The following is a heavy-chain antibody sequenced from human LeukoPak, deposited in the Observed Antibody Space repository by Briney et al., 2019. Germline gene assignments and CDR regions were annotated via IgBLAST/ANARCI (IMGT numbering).Heavy chain of an antibody. CDR1: GLTFSVFW. D-gene: IGHD7-27*01. V-gene: IGHV3-74*01. Sequence: PGGSLRLSCAASGLTFSVFWMHWVRQAPGTGPVWVSRISPDGSTTSYADSVKGRFTISRDNAKNTLYLQISSLRAEDTAVYYCARDMWGTFDYWGQGTLVTVSS. CDR2: ISPDGSTT. CDR3: ARDMWGTFDY. J-gene: IGHJ4*02.